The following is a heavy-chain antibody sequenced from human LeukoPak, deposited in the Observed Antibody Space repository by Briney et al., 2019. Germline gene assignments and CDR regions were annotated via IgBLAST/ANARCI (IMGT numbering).Heavy chain of an antibody. Sequence: RGSLTLSCAPSVFTFSSHWMSWVRQAPGEGREWVANIKQDGSEKNYVDTVKGRFTTSRDKAKNSLYLQMNSLRAEDTAVYYCARDKRVIPGFGNYYHGMDVWGQGTTVTVSS. D-gene: IGHD2-21*01. J-gene: IGHJ6*02. CDR1: VFTFSSHW. CDR3: ARDKRVIPGFGNYYHGMDV. V-gene: IGHV3-7*01. CDR2: IKQDGSEK.